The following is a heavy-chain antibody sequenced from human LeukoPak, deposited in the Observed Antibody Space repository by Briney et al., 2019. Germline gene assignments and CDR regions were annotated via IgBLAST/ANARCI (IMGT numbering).Heavy chain of an antibody. CDR1: GGSFSGYY. V-gene: IGHV4-34*01. CDR3: ARGNDYVWGSYRKTYYFDY. Sequence: SETLSLTCAVYGGSFSGYYWSWIRQPPGKGLEWIGEINHSGSTNYNPSLKSRVTISVDTSKNQFSLKLSSVTAADTAVYYCARGNDYVWGSYRKTYYFDYWGQGTLVTVSS. CDR2: INHSGST. J-gene: IGHJ4*02. D-gene: IGHD3-16*02.